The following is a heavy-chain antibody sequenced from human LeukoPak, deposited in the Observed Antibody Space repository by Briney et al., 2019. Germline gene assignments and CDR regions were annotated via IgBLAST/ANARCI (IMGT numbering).Heavy chain of an antibody. CDR2: IHYSGST. Sequence: SGTLSLTCTVSGGSVSSAGYYWSWIRQPPGKGLEFIVYIHYSGSTNYNPSLKSKVTISVDTSKNQFSLKLSSVTAADTAVYYCARGSTLYYDILTGYYTPGPFDIWGQGTMFTVSS. D-gene: IGHD3-9*01. V-gene: IGHV4-61*08. CDR3: ARGSTLYYDILTGYYTPGPFDI. J-gene: IGHJ3*02. CDR1: GGSVSSAGYY.